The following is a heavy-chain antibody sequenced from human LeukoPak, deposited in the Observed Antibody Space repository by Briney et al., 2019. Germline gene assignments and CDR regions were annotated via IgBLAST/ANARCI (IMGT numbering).Heavy chain of an antibody. Sequence: GGSPRLSCADSGFTFSNYWMSWVRQAPGKGLEWVASINQDGSDKYYVDSVKGRFTISRDNAKNSLYLQMNSLRAEDTAVYYCARAYKRRIAAAGTDYWGQGTLVTVSS. J-gene: IGHJ4*02. CDR3: ARAYKRRIAAAGTDY. CDR1: GFTFSNYW. CDR2: INQDGSDK. V-gene: IGHV3-7*03. D-gene: IGHD6-13*01.